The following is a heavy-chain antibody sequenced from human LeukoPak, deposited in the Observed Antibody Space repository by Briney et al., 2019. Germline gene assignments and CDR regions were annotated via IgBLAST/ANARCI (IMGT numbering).Heavy chain of an antibody. CDR3: ARVCYDSSGYYCFDY. V-gene: IGHV1-18*01. D-gene: IGHD3-22*01. Sequence: GASVKVSCKASGYTFTSYGISWVRQAPGQGLEWMGWISAYNGNTNYAQKLQGRVTMTTDTSTSTAYMELRSLRSDDTAVYYCARVCYDSSGYYCFDYWGQGTLVTVSS. J-gene: IGHJ4*02. CDR2: ISAYNGNT. CDR1: GYTFTSYG.